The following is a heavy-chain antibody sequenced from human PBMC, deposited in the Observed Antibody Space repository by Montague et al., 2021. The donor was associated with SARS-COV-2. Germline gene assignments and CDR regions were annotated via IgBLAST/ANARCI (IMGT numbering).Heavy chain of an antibody. J-gene: IGHJ2*01. CDR2: IHHTERS. CDR3: ARGTGEHITLFEVVRNYWYYDV. D-gene: IGHD2-2*01. CDR1: GAPLGDYY. V-gene: IGHV4-34*01. Sequence: SETLSLTCAVYGAPLGDYYWDWICKSPGNGMERNGDIHHTERSNYSSTLTLRVALSVVMSKNKLPLRLNSVTTADTAVYYCARGTGEHITLFEVVRNYWYYDVWGRGTLITVSS.